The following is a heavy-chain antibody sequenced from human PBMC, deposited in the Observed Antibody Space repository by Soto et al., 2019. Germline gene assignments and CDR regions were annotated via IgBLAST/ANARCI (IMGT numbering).Heavy chain of an antibody. Sequence: EVQLVQSGAEVKKPGESLKISCKGSGYSFTSYWIGWVRQMPGKGLEGMGIIYPGESDTRDSPSFQGQVTISADKSISTAYLQGSSLKASDTDMYYCARHTYGDYGEGAFDILGQGTMGTVSS. V-gene: IGHV5-51*03. CDR2: IYPGESDT. CDR1: GYSFTSYW. J-gene: IGHJ3*02. D-gene: IGHD4-17*01. CDR3: ARHTYGDYGEGAFDI.